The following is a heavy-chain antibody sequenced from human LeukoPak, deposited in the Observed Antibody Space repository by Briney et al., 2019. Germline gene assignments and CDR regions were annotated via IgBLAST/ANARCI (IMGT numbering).Heavy chain of an antibody. CDR2: IRSKANSYAT. V-gene: IGHV3-73*01. Sequence: GGSLKLSCAASGFTFSGSAMHWVRQASGKGLEWVGRIRSKANSYATAYAASVKGRFTISRDDSKNTAYLQMNSLKTEDTAVYYCTRHGYYDYVWGSYRLGSFDYRGQGTLVTVSS. CDR1: GFTFSGSA. D-gene: IGHD3-16*02. J-gene: IGHJ4*02. CDR3: TRHGYYDYVWGSYRLGSFDY.